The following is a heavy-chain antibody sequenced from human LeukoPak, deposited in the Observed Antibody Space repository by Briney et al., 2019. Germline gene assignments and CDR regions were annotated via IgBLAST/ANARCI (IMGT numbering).Heavy chain of an antibody. CDR3: ARDRAATRTNWFDP. J-gene: IGHJ5*02. CDR1: GGSISSGSYY. Sequence: PSETLSLTCTVSGGSISSGSYYWSWIRQPAGKGLEWIGRIYTSGSTNYNPSLKSRVTISVDTSMNQFSLKLSSVTAADTAVYYCARDRAATRTNWFDPWGQGTLVTVSS. V-gene: IGHV4-61*02. CDR2: IYTSGST. D-gene: IGHD2-15*01.